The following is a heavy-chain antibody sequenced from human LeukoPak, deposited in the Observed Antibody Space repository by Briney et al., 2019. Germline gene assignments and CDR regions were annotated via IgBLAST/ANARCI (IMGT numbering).Heavy chain of an antibody. CDR3: ARDCSSGYYDFWSGYWAFDI. D-gene: IGHD3-3*01. CDR1: GFTFSSYS. J-gene: IGHJ3*02. CDR2: ISIGGSYI. V-gene: IGHV3-21*01. Sequence: PGGSLRLSCAASGFTFSSYSMNWVRQAPGKGLEWVSSISIGGSYIYYADSVKGRFTISRDNAKNSLYLQMNSLRAEDTAVYYCARDCSSGYYDFWSGYWAFDIWGQGTMVTVSS.